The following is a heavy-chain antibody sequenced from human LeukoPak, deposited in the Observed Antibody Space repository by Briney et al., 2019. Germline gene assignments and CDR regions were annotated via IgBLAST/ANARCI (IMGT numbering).Heavy chain of an antibody. J-gene: IGHJ4*02. CDR1: GFTFSSYG. D-gene: IGHD3-10*01. V-gene: IGHV3-23*01. Sequence: PGGSLRLSCAASGFTFSSYGMSWVRQAPGKGLEWVSAISGSGGSTYYADSVKGRFTISRDNSKNTLYLQMNSLRAEDTAVYYCAKDTMVRGVTHPVDYWGQGTLVTVSS. CDR2: ISGSGGST. CDR3: AKDTMVRGVTHPVDY.